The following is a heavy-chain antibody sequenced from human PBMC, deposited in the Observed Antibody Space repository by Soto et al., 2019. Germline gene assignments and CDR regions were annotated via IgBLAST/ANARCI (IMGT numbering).Heavy chain of an antibody. J-gene: IGHJ3*02. V-gene: IGHV1-2*02. Sequence: QVQLVQSGAEVKKPGASVKVSCKASGYTFTAYYMHWVRQAPGQGLEWMGWITPNNGGTNYAQKFQGRVTMTRDTSISTAYMDLSSLRSDDTAVYYCARGLVGRDGYNNDAFDIWGQGTMVTVSS. CDR2: ITPNNGGT. CDR3: ARGLVGRDGYNNDAFDI. CDR1: GYTFTAYY. D-gene: IGHD4-4*01.